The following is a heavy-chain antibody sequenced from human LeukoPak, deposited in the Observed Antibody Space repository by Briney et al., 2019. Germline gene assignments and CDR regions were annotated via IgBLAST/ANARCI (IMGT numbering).Heavy chain of an antibody. Sequence: PGGSLRLSCAASGFTFSSYAMSWVRQAPGKGLEWVSAISGSGGSTYYADSVKGRFTISRDNSKNTLYLQMNSLRAEDTAVYYCAKDQGHVVTAISSSFEYFQHWGQGTLVTVSS. D-gene: IGHD2-21*02. J-gene: IGHJ1*01. CDR3: AKDQGHVVTAISSSFEYFQH. V-gene: IGHV3-23*01. CDR2: ISGSGGST. CDR1: GFTFSSYA.